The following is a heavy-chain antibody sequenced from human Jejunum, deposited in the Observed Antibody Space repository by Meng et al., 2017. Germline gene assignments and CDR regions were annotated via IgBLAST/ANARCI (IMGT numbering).Heavy chain of an antibody. Sequence: SETLSLTCTFSGVSVSSGHYYWSWIRQPPGKGLEWIGCIYYSDSGSTTYSPSLKSRVTISLDMSKNQVSLRLSSVTAADTALYYCARNEYEYGFDALDTWGQGTMVTVSS. J-gene: IGHJ3*02. CDR2: IYYSDSGST. D-gene: IGHD5-24*01. V-gene: IGHV4-61*01. CDR3: ARNEYEYGFDALDT. CDR1: GVSVSSGHYY.